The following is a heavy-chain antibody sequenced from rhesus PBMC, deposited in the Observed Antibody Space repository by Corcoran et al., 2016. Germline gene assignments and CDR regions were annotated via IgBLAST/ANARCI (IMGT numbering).Heavy chain of an antibody. V-gene: IGHV4-65*01. J-gene: IGHJ4*01. Sequence: QVQLQESGPGLVKPSETLSLTCAVSGGSVSSSNWWSWIRQPPGKGLEWIGYISGSSGSTHYNPSLKSRVTISTATSKNQFSLKLSSVTTADTAVYYCARDWTDYGLDYWGQGVLVTVSS. CDR2: ISGSSGST. CDR3: ARDWTDYGLDY. CDR1: GGSVSSSNW. D-gene: IGHD4-29*01.